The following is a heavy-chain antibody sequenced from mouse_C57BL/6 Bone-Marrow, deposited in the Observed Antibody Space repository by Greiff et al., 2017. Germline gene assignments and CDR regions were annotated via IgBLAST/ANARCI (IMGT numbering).Heavy chain of an antibody. J-gene: IGHJ3*01. D-gene: IGHD2-3*01. V-gene: IGHV1-19*01. CDR3: ANDGYGWFAY. Sequence: EVKLQESGPVLVKPGASVKMSCKASGYTFTDYYMNWVKQSHGKSLEWIGVINPYNGGTSYNQKFKGKATLTVDKSSSTAYMELNSLTSEDSAVYYCANDGYGWFAYWGQGTLVTVSA. CDR1: GYTFTDYY. CDR2: INPYNGGT.